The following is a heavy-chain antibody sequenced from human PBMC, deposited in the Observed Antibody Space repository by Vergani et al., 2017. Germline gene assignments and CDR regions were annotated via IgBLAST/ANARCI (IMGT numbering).Heavy chain of an antibody. CDR3: AKARDPNCKGGNCYSYYYGLDL. Sequence: GQLVESGGGLVKPGGSLRLSCVASGFSFSNDYMTWIRQSPGKGLEWVSAISGSGGNTFYTDSVKGRFTISRDNSKDTLYLQMNSLRVEDTAIYYCAKARDPNCKGGNCYSYYYGLDLWGQGTTVTVSS. V-gene: IGHV3-23*04. CDR1: GFSFSNDY. D-gene: IGHD2-15*01. CDR2: ISGSGGNT. J-gene: IGHJ6*02.